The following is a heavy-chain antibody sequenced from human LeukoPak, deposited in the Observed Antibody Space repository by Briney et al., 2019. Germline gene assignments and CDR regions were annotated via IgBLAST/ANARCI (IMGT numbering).Heavy chain of an antibody. Sequence: PSETQSLTCTVTGGSIRSHYWSWIRQPPGKGLEWIAYIFYSGDTKYNPSLKSRVTISLDTSKNQFSLKLSSVTAADTALYYCAGARDGYNALYFDYWGQGIQVTVSS. J-gene: IGHJ4*02. V-gene: IGHV4-59*11. CDR3: AGARDGYNALYFDY. D-gene: IGHD5-24*01. CDR1: GGSIRSHY. CDR2: IFYSGDT.